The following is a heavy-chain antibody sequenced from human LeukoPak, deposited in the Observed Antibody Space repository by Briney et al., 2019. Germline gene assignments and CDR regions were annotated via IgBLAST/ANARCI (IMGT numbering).Heavy chain of an antibody. CDR3: ARDLSGVAGYTYGRGIDY. CDR2: IKKDGSEK. D-gene: IGHD5-18*01. V-gene: IGHV3-7*01. Sequence: GGSLRLSCAASGFTFSDYYMSWIRQAPGKGLEWVANIKKDGSEKYYVDSVKGRFTISRDNAKTSLYLQMNSLRAEDTAVYYCARDLSGVAGYTYGRGIDYWGQGTLVTVSS. J-gene: IGHJ4*02. CDR1: GFTFSDYY.